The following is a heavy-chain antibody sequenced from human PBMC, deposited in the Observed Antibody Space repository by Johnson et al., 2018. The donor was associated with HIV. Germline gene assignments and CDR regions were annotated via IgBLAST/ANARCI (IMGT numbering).Heavy chain of an antibody. V-gene: IGHV3-20*04. CDR2: INWNGGST. Sequence: MLLVESGGGVVRPGGSLRLSCAASGFTFDDYGMSWVSQAPGKGLEWVSGINWNGGSTGYADSVKGRFTISRDNAKNSLYLQMNSLRAEDTALYYCARDLGYYYDSSGPDAFDIWGQGTRVTVSS. CDR3: ARDLGYYYDSSGPDAFDI. CDR1: GFTFDDYG. D-gene: IGHD3-22*01. J-gene: IGHJ3*02.